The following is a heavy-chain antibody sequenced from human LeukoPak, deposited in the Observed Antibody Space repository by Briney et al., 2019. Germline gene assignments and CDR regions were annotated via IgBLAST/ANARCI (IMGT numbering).Heavy chain of an antibody. J-gene: IGHJ3*02. CDR3: ARDLHSSGYYRSDAFDI. CDR1: GYTFSRYG. V-gene: IGHV1-18*03. Sequence: ASVKVSCKASGYTFSRYGVSWVRQAPGQGLEWMGWISAYNGNTDHAQKFQGRVTMTTDTPTGTAYMELRSLRSDDMAVYYCARDLHSSGYYRSDAFDIWGQGTMVTVSS. D-gene: IGHD3-22*01. CDR2: ISAYNGNT.